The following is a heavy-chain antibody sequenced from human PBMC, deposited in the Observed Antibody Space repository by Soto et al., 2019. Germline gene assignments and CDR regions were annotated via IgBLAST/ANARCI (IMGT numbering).Heavy chain of an antibody. Sequence: SETLSVTSTVAGGSISSYYWSWIRQPPGKGLEWIGYIYYSGSTNYNPSLKSRVTISVDTSKNQFSLKLSSVTAADTAVYYCARHHYYMTTVTSFDYWGQGTLVTVSS. V-gene: IGHV4-59*08. J-gene: IGHJ4*02. CDR1: GGSISSYY. D-gene: IGHD4-17*01. CDR2: IYYSGST. CDR3: ARHHYYMTTVTSFDY.